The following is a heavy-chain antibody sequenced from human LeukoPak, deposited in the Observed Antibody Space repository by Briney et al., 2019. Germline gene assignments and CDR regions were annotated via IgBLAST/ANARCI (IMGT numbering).Heavy chain of an antibody. CDR1: GFTFSSYS. CDR2: ISSSSSYI. Sequence: RSLRLSCAASGFTFSSYSVNWVRQAPGKGLEWVSSISSSSSYIYYADSVKGRFTISRDNAKSSLYLQMNSLRAEDTAVYYCARDLRAAGTYPDYWGQGTLVTVSS. V-gene: IGHV3-21*01. CDR3: ARDLRAAGTYPDY. J-gene: IGHJ4*02. D-gene: IGHD6-13*01.